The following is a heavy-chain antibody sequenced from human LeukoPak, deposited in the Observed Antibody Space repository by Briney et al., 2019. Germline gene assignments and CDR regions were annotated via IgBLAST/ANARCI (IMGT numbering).Heavy chain of an antibody. D-gene: IGHD2-2*01. CDR3: VRDRTKYCSSTSCPLDY. Sequence: ASVKVSCKASGYTFTGYYIHWVRQAPGQGLEWMGIINPSGGSTSYAQKFQGRVTMTMDTSISTAYMELSRLRSDDTAVYYCVRDRTKYCSSTSCPLDYWGQGTLVTVSS. CDR2: INPSGGST. J-gene: IGHJ4*02. CDR1: GYTFTGYY. V-gene: IGHV1-2*02.